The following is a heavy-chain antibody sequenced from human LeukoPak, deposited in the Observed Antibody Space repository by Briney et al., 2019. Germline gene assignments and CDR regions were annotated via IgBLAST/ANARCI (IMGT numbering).Heavy chain of an antibody. J-gene: IGHJ6*02. D-gene: IGHD3-10*01. V-gene: IGHV1-24*01. CDR2: FDPEDGET. Sequence: ASVKVSCKVSGYTLIELSMHWVRQAPGKGLEWRGGFDPEDGETIYAQKFQGRVTMTEDTSTDTAYMEVSSLTSEDTAVYYCARGSGSSLQHYYGMDVWGQGTTVTVSS. CDR1: GYTLIELS. CDR3: ARGSGSSLQHYYGMDV.